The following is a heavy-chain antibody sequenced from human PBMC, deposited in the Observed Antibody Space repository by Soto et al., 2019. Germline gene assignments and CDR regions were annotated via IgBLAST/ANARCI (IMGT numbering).Heavy chain of an antibody. CDR1: RDTFSFST. J-gene: IGHJ4*02. V-gene: IGHV1-69*02. Sequence: QVLLVQSGAEVKKPGSSVKVSCTASRDTFSFSTISWVRQAPGQGPQWMGRFIPMVSMSDYARRFQGRVTITADTATSTVYMQLHSMRSEDTAVDYCATNYGSGSTHFDHWGQGTLVTVSS. CDR2: FIPMVSMS. CDR3: ATNYGSGSTHFDH. D-gene: IGHD3-10*01.